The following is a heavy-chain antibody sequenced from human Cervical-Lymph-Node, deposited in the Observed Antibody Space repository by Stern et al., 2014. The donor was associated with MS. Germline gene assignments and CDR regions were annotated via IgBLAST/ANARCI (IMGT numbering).Heavy chain of an antibody. Sequence: EVQLVQSGGGLVKPGGSLRLSCASSGSTFSSYNMNWVRQSPGKGLEWVAFINYGGIYTYYADSVKGRFTISRDNAKNSLYLQLNSLRVEDTAIYYCAGERSNTFFPTPDFYDWGQGTLVTVSS. V-gene: IGHV3-21*01. CDR3: AGERSNTFFPTPDFYD. D-gene: IGHD1-26*01. CDR1: GSTFSSYN. CDR2: INYGGIYT. J-gene: IGHJ4*02.